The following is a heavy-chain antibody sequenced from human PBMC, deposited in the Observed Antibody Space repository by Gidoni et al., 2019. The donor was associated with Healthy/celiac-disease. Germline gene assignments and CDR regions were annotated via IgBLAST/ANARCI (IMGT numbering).Heavy chain of an antibody. CDR3: ARSYVAAAGWFDP. CDR1: EYTFTGYY. V-gene: IGHV1-2*02. CDR2: INPNSGGT. D-gene: IGHD6-25*01. Sequence: QVQLVLSGAEVKKPGASLKVSFKASEYTFTGYYMHWVRQAPRQGLEWMGWINPNSGGTNYAQKFQGRVTMTRDTSISTAYMELSRLRSDDTAVYYCARSYVAAAGWFDPWGQGTLVTVSS. J-gene: IGHJ5*02.